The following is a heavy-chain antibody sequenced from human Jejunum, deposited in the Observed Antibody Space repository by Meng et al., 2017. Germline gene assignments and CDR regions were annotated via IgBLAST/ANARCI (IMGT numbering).Heavy chain of an antibody. J-gene: IGHJ2*01. D-gene: IGHD3-10*02. CDR3: ARADYVRYFDL. CDR1: GGSIESNNW. CDR2: VYHSGST. Sequence: QVHLQQPGPGLGKPSETLSLPCAVSGGSIESNNWWTWIRQPPGQGLEWIGEVYHSGSTHYNPSLQSRVTISIDNSKNRFSLSLNSVTAADTAIYYCARADYVRYFDLWGRGTLVTVSS. V-gene: IGHV4-4*02.